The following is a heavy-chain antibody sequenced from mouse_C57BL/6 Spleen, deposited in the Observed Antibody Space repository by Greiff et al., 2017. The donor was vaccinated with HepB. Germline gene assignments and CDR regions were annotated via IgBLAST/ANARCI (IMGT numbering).Heavy chain of an antibody. J-gene: IGHJ4*01. D-gene: IGHD2-5*01. CDR3: ARGDSNYVWAMDY. Sequence: VKLQESGPELVKPGASVKISCKASGYAFSSSWMNWVKQRPGKGLEWIGRIYPGDGDTNYNGKFKGKATLTADKSSRTAYMQLSSLTSEDSAVYFCARGDSNYVWAMDYWGQGTSVTVSS. CDR2: IYPGDGDT. CDR1: GYAFSSSW. V-gene: IGHV1-82*01.